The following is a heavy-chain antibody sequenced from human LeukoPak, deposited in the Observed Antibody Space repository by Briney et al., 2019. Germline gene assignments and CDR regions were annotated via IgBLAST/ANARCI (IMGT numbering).Heavy chain of an antibody. V-gene: IGHV3-21*04. CDR3: ARDGTSHSYFDY. J-gene: IGHJ4*01. Sequence: PGGSLRLSCAASGFTFSSYSMNWVRQAPGKGLEWVSSISSSSSYIYYADSVKGRFTISRDNAKNSLYLQMNSLRAEDTAVYYCARDGTSHSYFDYWGQGTLVTVSS. CDR1: GFTFSSYS. CDR2: ISSSSSYI. D-gene: IGHD1-1*01.